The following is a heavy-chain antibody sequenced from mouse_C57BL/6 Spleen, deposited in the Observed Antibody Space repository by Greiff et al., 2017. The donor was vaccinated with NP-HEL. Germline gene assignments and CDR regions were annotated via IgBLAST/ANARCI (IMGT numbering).Heavy chain of an antibody. D-gene: IGHD2-3*01. CDR2: ISYDGSN. Sequence: EVKLQQSGPGLVKPSQSLSLTCSVTGYSITSGYYWNWIRQFPGNKLEWMGYISYDGSNNYNPSLKNRISITRDTSKNQFFLKLNSVTTEDTATYYCARDERWLLRAFDVWGTGTTVTVSS. V-gene: IGHV3-6*01. CDR3: ARDERWLLRAFDV. J-gene: IGHJ1*03. CDR1: GYSITSGYY.